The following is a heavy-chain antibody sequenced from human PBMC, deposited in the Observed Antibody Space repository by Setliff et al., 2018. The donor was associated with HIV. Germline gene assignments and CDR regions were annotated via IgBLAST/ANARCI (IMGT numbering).Heavy chain of an antibody. CDR1: GGSFSGFS. V-gene: IGHV4-34*01. CDR3: SRGPTIRGSFTGVVYTAPLPSFDT. CDR2: INNYGVT. Sequence: SETLSLTCAVYGGSFSGFSWNWIRQPPGKGLEWIGGINNYGVTLYTSSLAGRVTISVDTSKNQFSLTLKSLTVADTALYFCSRGPTIRGSFTGVVYTAPLPSFDTWSQGSLVTVSS. J-gene: IGHJ4*02. D-gene: IGHD3-3*01.